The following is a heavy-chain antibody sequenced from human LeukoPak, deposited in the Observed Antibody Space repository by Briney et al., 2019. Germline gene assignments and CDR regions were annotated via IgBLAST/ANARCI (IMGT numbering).Heavy chain of an antibody. CDR1: GGSISSYY. J-gene: IGHJ6*03. CDR2: IYYSGST. V-gene: IGHV4-59*01. CDR3: ARDSFRNPYYYYYMDV. Sequence: PSETLSLTCTVSGGSISSYYWSWIRQPPGKGLEWIGYIYYSGSTNYNPSLKSRVTISVDTSKNQFSLKLSSVTAADTAVYYCARDSFRNPYYYYYMDVWGKGTTVTVSS. D-gene: IGHD1-14*01.